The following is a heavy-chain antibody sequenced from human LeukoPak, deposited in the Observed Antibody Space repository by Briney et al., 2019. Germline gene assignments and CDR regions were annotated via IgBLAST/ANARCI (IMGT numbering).Heavy chain of an antibody. CDR2: IIPIFGTA. J-gene: IGHJ4*02. CDR3: ATYYYDSSGYVRFDY. V-gene: IGHV1-69*01. D-gene: IGHD3-22*01. Sequence: SVKVSCKASGGTFSSYAISWVRQAPGQGLGWMGGIIPIFGTANYAQKFQGRVTITADESTSTAYMELSSLRSEDTAVYYCATYYYDSSGYVRFDYWGQGTLVTVSS. CDR1: GGTFSSYA.